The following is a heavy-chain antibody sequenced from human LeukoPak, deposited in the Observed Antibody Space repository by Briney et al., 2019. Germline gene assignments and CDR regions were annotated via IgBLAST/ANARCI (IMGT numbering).Heavy chain of an antibody. V-gene: IGHV3-7*01. D-gene: IGHD6-13*01. Sequence: GGSLRLSCAVSGFTFTDYWMYWVRQAPGKGLEWVASIRQDGGEESYVDSVKGRFTISRDNTKNSLYLQMSSLWAEDTAVYYCARDGTAPGLYFDLWGRGTLVTVSS. J-gene: IGHJ4*01. CDR3: ARDGTAPGLYFDL. CDR1: GFTFTDYW. CDR2: IRQDGGEE.